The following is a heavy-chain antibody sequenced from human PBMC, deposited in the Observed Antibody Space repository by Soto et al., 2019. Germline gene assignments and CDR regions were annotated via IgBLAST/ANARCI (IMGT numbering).Heavy chain of an antibody. D-gene: IGHD2-2*02. J-gene: IGHJ6*02. Sequence: GGSLRLSCAASGFTFSSYAMTWVRQAPGRGLEWVSAISGSGSPTYYADSVKGRFTISRDNSKNTLYLQMNSLRADDTAVYYCARDMAGETYNYYYGMDVWGQGTTVTAP. CDR1: GFTFSSYA. CDR2: ISGSGSPT. CDR3: ARDMAGETYNYYYGMDV. V-gene: IGHV3-23*01.